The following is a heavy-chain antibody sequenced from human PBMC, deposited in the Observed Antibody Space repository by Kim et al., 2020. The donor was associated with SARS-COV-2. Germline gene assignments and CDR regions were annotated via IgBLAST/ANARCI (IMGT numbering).Heavy chain of an antibody. CDR2: IIPIFGTA. Sequence: SVKVSCKASGGTFSSYAISWVRQAPGQGLEWMGGIIPIFGTANYAQKFQGRVTITADESTSTAYMELSSLRSEDTAVYYCALEGSGRYKRIVPDYWGQGTLVTVSS. CDR3: ALEGSGRYKRIVPDY. D-gene: IGHD3-10*01. V-gene: IGHV1-69*13. CDR1: GGTFSSYA. J-gene: IGHJ4*02.